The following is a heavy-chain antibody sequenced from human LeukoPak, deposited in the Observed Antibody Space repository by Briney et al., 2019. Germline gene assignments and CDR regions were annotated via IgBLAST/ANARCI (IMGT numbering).Heavy chain of an antibody. V-gene: IGHV4-30-2*01. CDR2: IYHSGGT. CDR1: GGSISSGGYS. D-gene: IGHD3-10*01. CDR3: ARVGYYYGSGLYFDY. Sequence: PSQTLSLTCAVSGGSISSGGYSWSWIRQPPGKGLEWIGYIYHSGGTYYNPSLKSRVTISVDRSKNQFSLKLSSVTAADTAVYYCARVGYYYGSGLYFDYWGQGTLVTVSS. J-gene: IGHJ4*02.